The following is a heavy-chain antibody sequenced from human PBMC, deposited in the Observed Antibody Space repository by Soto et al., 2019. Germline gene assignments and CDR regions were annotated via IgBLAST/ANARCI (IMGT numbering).Heavy chain of an antibody. CDR1: GSSFPKYP. J-gene: IGHJ5*02. D-gene: IGHD4-4*01. Sequence: GGSLRLSCAASGSSFPKYPMHWVRQTPDKGLEWVAVISHDGVTKNSADSVKGRFSISRDNSRNTSYLEMNSLRTEDTAMYYCVRGAYSSSWERLDPWGQGTLVTVSS. V-gene: IGHV3-30-3*01. CDR3: VRGAYSSSWERLDP. CDR2: ISHDGVTK.